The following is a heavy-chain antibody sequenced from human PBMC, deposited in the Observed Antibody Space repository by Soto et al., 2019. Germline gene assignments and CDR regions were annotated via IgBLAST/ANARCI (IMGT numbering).Heavy chain of an antibody. CDR2: INHSGST. J-gene: IGHJ5*02. CDR3: ARSGNPAARGWFDP. D-gene: IGHD6-6*01. Sequence: QVQLQQWGAGLLKPSETLSLTCAVYGGSFSGYYWCWIRQPPGKGLEWIGDINHSGSTNYNPSLKSRVTISVDTSKNQFSLKLSSVTAADTAVYYCARSGNPAARGWFDPWGQGTLVTVSS. V-gene: IGHV4-34*01. CDR1: GGSFSGYY.